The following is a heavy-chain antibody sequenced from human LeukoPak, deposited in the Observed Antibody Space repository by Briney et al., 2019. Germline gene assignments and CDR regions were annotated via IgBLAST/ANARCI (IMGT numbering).Heavy chain of an antibody. J-gene: IGHJ4*02. Sequence: TSVKVSCKASRFTFTSSAVQWVRQARGQRLEWIGWIVVGSGNTNYAQKFQERVTITRDMSTSTAYMELSSLRSEDTAVYYCAALDYDILTGYYKDYYFDYWGQGTLVTVSS. CDR3: AALDYDILTGYYKDYYFDY. CDR1: RFTFTSSA. V-gene: IGHV1-58*01. D-gene: IGHD3-9*01. CDR2: IVVGSGNT.